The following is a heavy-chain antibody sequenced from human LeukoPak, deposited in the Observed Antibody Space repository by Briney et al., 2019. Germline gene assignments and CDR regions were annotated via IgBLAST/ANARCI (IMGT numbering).Heavy chain of an antibody. CDR2: IHYSGST. Sequence: PSETLSLTCTVSGGSISSYYWSWIRQPPGKGLEWIGYIHYSGSTNNNPSRKSRVTISVDTSKNQFSLQLSSVTAADTAVYYCARFGYYDSSGYYGYWGQGTLVAVSS. CDR1: GGSISSYY. J-gene: IGHJ4*02. V-gene: IGHV4-59*08. CDR3: ARFGYYDSSGYYGY. D-gene: IGHD3-22*01.